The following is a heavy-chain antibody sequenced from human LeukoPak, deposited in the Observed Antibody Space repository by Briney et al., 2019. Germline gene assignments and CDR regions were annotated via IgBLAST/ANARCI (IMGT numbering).Heavy chain of an antibody. Sequence: GGSLRLSCAASGFTFNTYGMHWVRQAPGKGLEWVSAISGSGGSTYYADSVKGRFTISRDNSKNTLYLQMNSLRAEDTAVYYCATNDYVWGSYPHGAFDIWGQGTMVTVSS. CDR2: ISGSGGST. CDR1: GFTFNTYG. V-gene: IGHV3-23*01. J-gene: IGHJ3*02. CDR3: ATNDYVWGSYPHGAFDI. D-gene: IGHD3-16*02.